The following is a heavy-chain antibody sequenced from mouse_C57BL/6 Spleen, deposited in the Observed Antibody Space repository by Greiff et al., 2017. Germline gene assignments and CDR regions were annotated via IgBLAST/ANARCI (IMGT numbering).Heavy chain of an antibody. V-gene: IGHV5-9-1*02. D-gene: IGHD6-1*01. CDR3: TRDPSKTGVDY. CDR2: ISSGGDYI. CDR1: GFTFSSYA. J-gene: IGHJ2*01. Sequence: DVMLVESGEGLVKPGGSLKLSCAASGFTFSSYAMSWVRQTPEKRLEWVAYISSGGDYIYYADTVKGRFTISRDNARNTLYLQMSSLKSEDTAMYYCTRDPSKTGVDYWGQGTTLTVSS.